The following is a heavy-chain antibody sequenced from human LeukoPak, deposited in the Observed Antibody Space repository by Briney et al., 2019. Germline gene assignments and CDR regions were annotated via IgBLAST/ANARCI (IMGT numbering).Heavy chain of an antibody. J-gene: IGHJ4*02. CDR3: ARDLSGYDYFDY. Sequence: GGSLRLSCAASGFTFSGYEMNWVRQAPGKGLEWVSYISSSGSTIYYADSVKGRFTISRDDAKNSLYLQMNSLRAEDTAVYYCARDLSGYDYFDYWGQGTLVTVSS. V-gene: IGHV3-48*03. CDR1: GFTFSGYE. D-gene: IGHD5-12*01. CDR2: ISSSGSTI.